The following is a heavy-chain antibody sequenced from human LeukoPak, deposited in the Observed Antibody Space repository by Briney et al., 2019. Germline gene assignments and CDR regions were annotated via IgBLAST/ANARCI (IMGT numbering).Heavy chain of an antibody. CDR1: GGSISSSSYY. Sequence: SETLSLTCTASGGSISSSSYYWGWIRPPPGKGLEWIVSIYYSGSTYDNPYLKSRRTISVDTSKNQFSLKLSSVTAADTAVYYCARTAYTYGYRPLFDCWGQGTLVTVSS. J-gene: IGHJ4*02. CDR3: ARTAYTYGYRPLFDC. CDR2: IYYSGST. V-gene: IGHV4-39*01. D-gene: IGHD5-18*01.